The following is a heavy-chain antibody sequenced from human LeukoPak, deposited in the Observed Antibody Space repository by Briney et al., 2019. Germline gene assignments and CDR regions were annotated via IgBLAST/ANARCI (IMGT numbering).Heavy chain of an antibody. CDR1: GFTFSSYG. J-gene: IGHJ4*02. V-gene: IGHV3-33*01. Sequence: GRSLRLSCAASGFTFSSYGMHWVRQAPGKGLEWVAVIWYDGSNKYYADSVKGRFTISRNNSKNTLYLQMNSLRAEDTAVYYCARDQSSGWYSDYFDYWGQGTLVTVSS. CDR2: IWYDGSNK. CDR3: ARDQSSGWYSDYFDY. D-gene: IGHD6-19*01.